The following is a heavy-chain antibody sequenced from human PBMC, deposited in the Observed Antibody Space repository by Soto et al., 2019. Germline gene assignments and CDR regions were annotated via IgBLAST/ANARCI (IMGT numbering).Heavy chain of an antibody. V-gene: IGHV3-33*01. CDR2: IWYDGSNE. CDR1: GFTFSSYG. CDR3: ARAGVEEAIQVGYFQH. Sequence: LRLSCAASGFTFSSYGMHWVRQAPGKGLEWVAVIWYDGSNERYAESVKGRFTISRDNSKNTLYLQMNSLRAEDTAVYYCARAGVEEAIQVGYFQHWGQGTLVTVSS. D-gene: IGHD2-8*01. J-gene: IGHJ1*01.